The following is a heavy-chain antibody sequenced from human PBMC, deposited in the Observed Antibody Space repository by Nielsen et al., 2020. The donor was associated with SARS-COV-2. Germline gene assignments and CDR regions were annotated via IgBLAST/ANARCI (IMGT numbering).Heavy chain of an antibody. CDR1: GFTFDDYG. J-gene: IGHJ5*02. Sequence: GGSLRLSCAASGFTFDDYGVSWVRQAPGKALEWVSGINWNGGSTGYADSVKGRFTISRDNAKNSLYLQMNSLRAEDTALYHCARDLDSGYDYWFDPWGQGTLVTVSS. D-gene: IGHD5-12*01. CDR2: INWNGGST. V-gene: IGHV3-20*01. CDR3: ARDLDSGYDYWFDP.